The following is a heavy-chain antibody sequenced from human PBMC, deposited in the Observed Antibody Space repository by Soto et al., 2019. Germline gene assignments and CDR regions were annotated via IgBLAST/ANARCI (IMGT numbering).Heavy chain of an antibody. CDR2: INPNSGGT. V-gene: IGHV1-2*04. CDR1: GYTFTYIY. J-gene: IGHJ4*02. CDR3: ARVQDFWSGYYDY. Sequence: SVKVYCKASGYTFTYIYMHWVRQAPGQGLEWMGWINPNSGGTNYAQKFQGWVTMTRGTSISTAYMELSRLRSDDTAVYYCARVQDFWSGYYDYWGQGTLVTVSS. D-gene: IGHD3-3*01.